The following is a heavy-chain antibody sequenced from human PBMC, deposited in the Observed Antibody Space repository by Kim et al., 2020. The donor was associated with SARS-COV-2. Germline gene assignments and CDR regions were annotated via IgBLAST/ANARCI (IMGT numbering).Heavy chain of an antibody. J-gene: IGHJ4*02. CDR3: ARTPDYSSTQGH. D-gene: IGHD2-2*01. V-gene: IGHV3-21*01. Sequence: YYADSERGRATIARDNAKNALYLQMSSLGAEGTAVYYCARTPDYSSTQGHWGQGTLVTVSS.